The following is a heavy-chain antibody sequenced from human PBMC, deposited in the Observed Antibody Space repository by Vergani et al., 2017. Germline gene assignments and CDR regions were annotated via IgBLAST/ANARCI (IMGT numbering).Heavy chain of an antibody. CDR2: ISSSSSYI. V-gene: IGHV3-21*01. Sequence: EVQLVESGGGLVKPGGSLRLSCAASGFTFSSYSMNWVRQAPGKGLEWVSSISSSSSYIYYADSVKGRFTISRDNAKNSLYLQMNSLRAEDTAVYYCARAGGLVVPAAMPGYYYYGMDVWGQGTTVTVSS. CDR3: ARAGGLVVPAAMPGYYYYGMDV. CDR1: GFTFSSYS. D-gene: IGHD2-2*01. J-gene: IGHJ6*02.